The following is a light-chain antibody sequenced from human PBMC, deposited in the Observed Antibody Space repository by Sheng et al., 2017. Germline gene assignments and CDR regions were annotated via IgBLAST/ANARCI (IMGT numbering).Light chain of an antibody. CDR2: NNN. CDR1: RSNIKTNP. CDR3: AAWDDSLNGVV. V-gene: IGLV1-44*01. J-gene: IGLJ2*01. Sequence: QSVLTQPPSASGTPGQRVTISCSGSRSNIKTNPVNWYQQLPGTAPKLLMYNNNQRPSGVPDRFSASKSGTSASMAISGLQSEDEADYYCAAWDDSLNGVVFGGGTKLTVL.